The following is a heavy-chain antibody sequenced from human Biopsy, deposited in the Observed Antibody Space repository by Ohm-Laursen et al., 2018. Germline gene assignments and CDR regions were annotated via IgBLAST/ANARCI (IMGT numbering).Heavy chain of an antibody. CDR1: GDSVSNNDAV. J-gene: IGHJ5*02. CDR2: TYYRTKWYS. V-gene: IGHV6-1*01. Sequence: SQTLSLTCAISGDSVSNNDAVWNWIRQSPSRGLEWLGRTYYRTKWYSDSAVSVKSRITISVDTSKNQFSLHLKSVSPDDTAVYYCARETPIGIPFNWLDPWGQGTLVIVST. CDR3: ARETPIGIPFNWLDP. D-gene: IGHD5-18*01.